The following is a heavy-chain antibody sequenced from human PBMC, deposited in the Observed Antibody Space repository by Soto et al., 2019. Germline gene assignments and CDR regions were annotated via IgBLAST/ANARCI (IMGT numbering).Heavy chain of an antibody. D-gene: IGHD1-26*01. CDR3: ARDLGVGNAFDI. CDR1: GFTFRHHY. V-gene: IGHV3-72*01. J-gene: IGHJ3*02. Sequence: AGGSLRLSCAGSGFTFRHHYIDWIRQAPGKGPEWIGRIRNKANSYTTEYVASVKGRFTISRDDSENLLFLQMNSLETEDTAVYFCARDLGVGNAFDIWGLGTMVTVSS. CDR2: IRNKANSYTT.